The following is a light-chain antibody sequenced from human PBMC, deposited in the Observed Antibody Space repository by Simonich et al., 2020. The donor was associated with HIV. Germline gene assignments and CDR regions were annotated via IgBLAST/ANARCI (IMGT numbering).Light chain of an antibody. V-gene: IGKV3-11*01. J-gene: IGKJ4*01. CDR2: DAS. CDR1: QSVSSY. CDR3: QQYYSSPLT. Sequence: EIVLTQSPATLSLSPGEKANLSCRASQSVSSYLAWYQQKPGQAPRLLIYDASNRATGIPARFSGSGSGTDFTLTISSLQAEDVAVYYCQQYYSSPLTFGGGTKVEIK.